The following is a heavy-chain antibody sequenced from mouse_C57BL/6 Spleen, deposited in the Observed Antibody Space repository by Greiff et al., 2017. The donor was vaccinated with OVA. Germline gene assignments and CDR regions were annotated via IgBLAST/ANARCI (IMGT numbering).Heavy chain of an antibody. CDR3: ARGNYYGSSGAMDY. Sequence: QVQLQQPGAELVRPGPSVKLSCKASGYTFTSYWMDWVKQRPGQGLEWIGNIYPSDSETHYNQKFKDKATLTVDKSSSTAYMQLSSLTSEDSAVYYCARGNYYGSSGAMDYWGQGTSVTISS. CDR1: GYTFTSYW. J-gene: IGHJ4*01. V-gene: IGHV1-61*01. CDR2: IYPSDSET. D-gene: IGHD1-1*01.